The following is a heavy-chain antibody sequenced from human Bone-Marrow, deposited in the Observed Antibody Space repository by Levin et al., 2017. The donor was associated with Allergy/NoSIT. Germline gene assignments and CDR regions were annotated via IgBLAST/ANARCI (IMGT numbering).Heavy chain of an antibody. CDR3: ARSSDSEALAGSSFEY. CDR2: ISYSGST. J-gene: IGHJ4*02. D-gene: IGHD6-19*01. Sequence: SQTLSLTCSVSGGSVRSGKYYWSWIRQPPQKGLEWIGYISYSGSTSYNPSLKSRVAISVDTSKNQFSLRLSSLTAADTAVYYCARSSDSEALAGSSFEYWGQGTLVTVSS. CDR1: GGSVRSGKYY. V-gene: IGHV4-61*01.